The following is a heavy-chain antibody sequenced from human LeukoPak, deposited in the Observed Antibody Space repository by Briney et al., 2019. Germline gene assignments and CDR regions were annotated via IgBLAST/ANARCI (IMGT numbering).Heavy chain of an antibody. CDR1: GFTFSDYT. J-gene: IGHJ4*02. CDR3: ARVGGRGFY. CDR2: ISNSGSYI. V-gene: IGHV3-21*01. Sequence: PGGSLRLSCAASGFTFSDYTMNWVRQAPGKGLEWVSSISNSGSYIYYADSVKGRFTISRDNAKNSLDLQMNSLRAEDTAVYYCARVGGRGFYWGQGTLVTVSS. D-gene: IGHD1-26*01.